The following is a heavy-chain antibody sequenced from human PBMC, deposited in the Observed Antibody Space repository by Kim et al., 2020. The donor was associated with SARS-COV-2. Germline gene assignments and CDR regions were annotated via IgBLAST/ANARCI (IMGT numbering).Heavy chain of an antibody. CDR2: ISSSSSTI. V-gene: IGHV3-48*02. CDR1: GFTFSSYS. CDR3: ARDGGYCSSPSCYLGV. D-gene: IGHD2-2*01. J-gene: IGHJ4*01. Sequence: GGSLRLSCVVSGFTFSSYSMNWVRQTPGKGLEWVSYISSSSSTIYYGDSVKGRFTISRDNAKNSLYLQMNSLRDEDTAVYYCARDGGYCSSPSCYLGVWGHGTLVTVSS.